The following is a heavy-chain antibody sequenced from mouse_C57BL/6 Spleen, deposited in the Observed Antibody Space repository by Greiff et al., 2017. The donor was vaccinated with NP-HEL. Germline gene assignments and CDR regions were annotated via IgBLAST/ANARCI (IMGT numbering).Heavy chain of an antibody. CDR1: GYTFTSYW. J-gene: IGHJ2*01. CDR2: IDPSDSYT. V-gene: IGHV1-69*01. D-gene: IGHD2-3*01. Sequence: QVQLKQPGAELVMPGASVKLSCKASGYTFTSYWMHWVKQRPGQGLEWIGEIDPSDSYTNYNQKFKGKSTLTVDISSSTAYMQLSSLTSEDSAVYYCALYDGYYDYWGQGTTLTVSS. CDR3: ALYDGYYDY.